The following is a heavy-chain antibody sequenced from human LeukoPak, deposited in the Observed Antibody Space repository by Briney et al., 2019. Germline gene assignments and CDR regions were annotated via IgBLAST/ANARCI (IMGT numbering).Heavy chain of an antibody. CDR2: INNSGST. V-gene: IGHV4-34*01. CDR1: GGSFSGYY. Sequence: SETLSLTCAVYGGSFSGYYWSWIRQPPGKGLEWIGEINNSGSTNYNPSLKSRVTISVDTSKNQCSLKVSSVTAADTAVYYCARTHSSIWAATRCWYFDLWGRGTLVTVSS. D-gene: IGHD6-13*01. J-gene: IGHJ2*01. CDR3: ARTHSSIWAATRCWYFDL.